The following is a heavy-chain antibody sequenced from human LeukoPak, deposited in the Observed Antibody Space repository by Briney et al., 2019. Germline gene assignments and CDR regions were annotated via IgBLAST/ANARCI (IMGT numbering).Heavy chain of an antibody. V-gene: IGHV3-69-1*01. D-gene: IGHD3-16*01. Sequence: GGSLRLSCAASGITFKNYNMNWVRQAPGKGLEWVAFIGSASNVFYADSVKGRFTISRDNAKNSLYLQMNSLRAEDTAVYYCARVLSWDYGMDVWGQGTTVTVSS. CDR3: ARVLSWDYGMDV. J-gene: IGHJ6*02. CDR2: IGSASNV. CDR1: GITFKNYN.